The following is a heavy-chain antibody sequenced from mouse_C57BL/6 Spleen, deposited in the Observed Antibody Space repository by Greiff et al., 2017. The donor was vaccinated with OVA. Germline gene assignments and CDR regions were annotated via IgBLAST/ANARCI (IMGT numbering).Heavy chain of an antibody. CDR3: ARSTGGYSKRYAMDY. J-gene: IGHJ4*01. V-gene: IGHV1-18*01. D-gene: IGHD2-5*01. Sequence: EVQGVESGPELVKPGASVKIPCKASGYTFTDYNMDWVKQSHGKSLEWIGDINPNNGGTIYNQKFKGKATLTVDKSSSTAYMELRSLTSEDTAVYYCARSTGGYSKRYAMDYWGQGTSVTVSS. CDR1: GYTFTDYN. CDR2: INPNNGGT.